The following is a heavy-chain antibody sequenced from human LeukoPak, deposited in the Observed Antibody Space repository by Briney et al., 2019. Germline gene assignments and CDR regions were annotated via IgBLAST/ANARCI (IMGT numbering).Heavy chain of an antibody. Sequence: GGSLGLSCAASGFTFSSYWMSWVRQAPGKGLEWVANIKQDGSEKYYVDSVKGRFTISRDNAKNSLYLQMNSLRAEDTAVYYCARVSYYDFWSGYSNYMDVWGKGTTVTVSS. CDR2: IKQDGSEK. CDR3: ARVSYYDFWSGYSNYMDV. D-gene: IGHD3-3*01. J-gene: IGHJ6*03. CDR1: GFTFSSYW. V-gene: IGHV3-7*01.